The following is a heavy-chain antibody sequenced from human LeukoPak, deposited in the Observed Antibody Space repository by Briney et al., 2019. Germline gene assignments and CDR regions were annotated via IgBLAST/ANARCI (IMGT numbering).Heavy chain of an antibody. CDR2: IIPIFGTA. V-gene: IGHV1-69*05. CDR1: GGTFSSYA. D-gene: IGHD3-10*01. CDR3: ARGLVGYGSGSYPPLYYFDY. J-gene: IGHJ4*02. Sequence: ASVKVSCKASGGTFSSYAISWVRQAPGQGLEWMGRIIPIFGTANYAQKFQGRVTITTDESTSTAYMELSSLRSEDTAVYYCARGLVGYGSGSYPPLYYFDYWGQGTLVTVSS.